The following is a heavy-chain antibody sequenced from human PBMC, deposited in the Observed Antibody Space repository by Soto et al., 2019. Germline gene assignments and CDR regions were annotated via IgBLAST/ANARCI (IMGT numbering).Heavy chain of an antibody. D-gene: IGHD2-21*02. CDR2: IYYSGST. J-gene: IGHJ5*02. CDR3: ARHPSDFWFDP. Sequence: QLQLQESGPGLVKPSETLSLTCSVSGGSISSCSYFWGWIRQPPGKGLEWIGCIYYSGSTYYNPSLKSRLPVSVDTSKNQFSLKLSSVTAADTAVYYCARHPSDFWFDPWGQGTLVTVSS. CDR1: GGSISSCSYF. V-gene: IGHV4-39*01.